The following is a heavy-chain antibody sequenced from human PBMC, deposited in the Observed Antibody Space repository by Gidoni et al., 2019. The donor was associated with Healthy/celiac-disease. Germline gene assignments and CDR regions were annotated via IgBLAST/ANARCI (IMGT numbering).Heavy chain of an antibody. D-gene: IGHD3-22*01. CDR3: ARHGARGRYYYDSSGYYFGFDY. CDR2: IYYSGST. J-gene: IGHJ4*02. Sequence: QLQLQESGPGLVKPSETLSLTCTVSGGSISSSSYYWGWIRQPPGKGLEWIGSIYYSGSTYYNPSLKSRVTISVDTSKNQFSLKLSSVTAADTAVYYCARHGARGRYYYDSSGYYFGFDYWGQGTLVTVSS. V-gene: IGHV4-39*01. CDR1: GGSISSSSYY.